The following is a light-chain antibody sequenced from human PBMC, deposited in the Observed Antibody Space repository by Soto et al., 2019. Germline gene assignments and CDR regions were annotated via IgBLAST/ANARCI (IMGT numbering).Light chain of an antibody. CDR1: QSVSSY. J-gene: IGKJ4*01. CDR3: QQYNSYPLT. Sequence: EIVLTQSPATLSLSPGERATLSCRASQSVSSYLAWYQQKPGQAPRLLIYDASNRATGIPARFSGSGSGTDFTLTISSLEVEDFATYFCQQYNSYPLTFGGGTKLEI. V-gene: IGKV3-11*01. CDR2: DAS.